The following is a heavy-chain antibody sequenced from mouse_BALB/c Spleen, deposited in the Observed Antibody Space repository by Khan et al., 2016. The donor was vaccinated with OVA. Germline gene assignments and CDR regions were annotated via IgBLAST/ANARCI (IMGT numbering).Heavy chain of an antibody. D-gene: IGHD1-1*02. V-gene: IGHV5-6*01. J-gene: IGHJ3*01. CDR2: ISSGGHYT. CDR1: GFTFSTYG. CDR3: ARLTYYYNSEGFAY. Sequence: EVMLVESGGDLVKTGGSLKLSCAASGFTFSTYGMSWVRQTPDKRLEWVATISSGGHYTYYIDSVKGRFTISRDTAKNILDLQMTSLRSEDTAMYYCARLTYYYNSEGFAYWGRGTLVTVSA.